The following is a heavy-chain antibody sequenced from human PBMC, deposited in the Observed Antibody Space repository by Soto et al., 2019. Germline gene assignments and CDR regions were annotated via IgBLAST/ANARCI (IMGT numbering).Heavy chain of an antibody. CDR3: ARDDPLKRPNWNYVSVGVWMDV. CDR1: GFTFSSYS. CDR2: ISSSSSYI. D-gene: IGHD1-7*01. V-gene: IGHV3-21*01. J-gene: IGHJ6*02. Sequence: GGSLRLSCAASGFTFSSYSMNWVRQAPGKGLEWVSSISSSSSYIYYADSVKGRFTISRDNAKNSLYLQMNSLRAEDTAGYYCARDDPLKRPNWNYVSVGVWMDVWGQGTTVTVSS.